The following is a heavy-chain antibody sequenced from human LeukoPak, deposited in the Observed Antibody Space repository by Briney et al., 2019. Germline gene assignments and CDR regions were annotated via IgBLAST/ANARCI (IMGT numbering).Heavy chain of an antibody. V-gene: IGHV3-11*04. D-gene: IGHD1-26*01. CDR1: GFTLSDYY. CDR3: ARGLFVAGSFFDS. CDR2: ISPSGGAI. J-gene: IGHJ4*02. Sequence: GGSLRLSCAASGFTLSDYYMSWIREAPGKGLEWLSFISPSGGAIYYADSVKGRFTISRDNAKNSLYLQMNSLKAEDTAVYYCARGLFVAGSFFDSWGQGTLVTASS.